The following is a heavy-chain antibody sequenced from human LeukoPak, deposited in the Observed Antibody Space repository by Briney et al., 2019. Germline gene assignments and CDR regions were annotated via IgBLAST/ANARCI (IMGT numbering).Heavy chain of an antibody. D-gene: IGHD4-17*01. J-gene: IGHJ4*02. CDR3: AILPTVTLGFDY. Sequence: ASVKVSCKASGYTFTGYYMHWVRQAPGQGLEWMGWINPNSGGTNYPQKFQGRVTMTRDTSISTAYMELSRLRSDDTAVYFCAILPTVTLGFDYWGQGTLVTVSS. CDR1: GYTFTGYY. CDR2: INPNSGGT. V-gene: IGHV1-2*02.